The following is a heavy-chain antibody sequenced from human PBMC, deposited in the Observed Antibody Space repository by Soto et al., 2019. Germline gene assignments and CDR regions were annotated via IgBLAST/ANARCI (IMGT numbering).Heavy chain of an antibody. Sequence: QVQLPESGPGLVKPSGTLSLTCIVSGGSISNNYWGWIRQSPGQGLEWIGYIFYSGSTNYNPSLKSRLTISVDTSKHRFSLDLSSVTAADTAVYYCARVKGGYCSSTSCYGNDYSYYMEVWGKGNTVSVSS. D-gene: IGHD2-2*03. CDR1: GGSISNNY. CDR3: ARVKGGYCSSTSCYGNDYSYYMEV. J-gene: IGHJ6*03. CDR2: IFYSGST. V-gene: IGHV4-59*01.